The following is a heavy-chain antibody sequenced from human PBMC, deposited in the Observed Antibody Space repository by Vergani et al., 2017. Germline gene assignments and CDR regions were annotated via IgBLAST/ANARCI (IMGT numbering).Heavy chain of an antibody. J-gene: IGHJ4*02. V-gene: IGHV3-21*01. CDR3: ARGRIAAAGTN. CDR2: ISSSSSYI. Sequence: EVQLVESGGGLVKPGGSLRLSCAASGFTFSSYSMNWVRQAPGKGLEWVSSISSSSSYIYYADSVKGRFTISRDNAKNSLYLKMNSLRAEDTAVYYCARGRIAAAGTNWGQGTLVTVSS. CDR1: GFTFSSYS. D-gene: IGHD6-13*01.